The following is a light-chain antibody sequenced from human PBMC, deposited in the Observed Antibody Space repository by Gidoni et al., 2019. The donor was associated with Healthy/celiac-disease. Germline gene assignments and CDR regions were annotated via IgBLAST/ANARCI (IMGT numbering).Light chain of an antibody. CDR3: QQYGSSPPHT. CDR1: QSVSSSY. CDR2: GAS. V-gene: IGKV3-20*01. Sequence: EIVLTQSPGTLSLSPGERATLSCRASQSVSSSYLAWYQQKPGQAPRLLIYGASSRATGIPDRFSGSGSGTDFTLTIRRLEPEDFAVYYCQQYGSSPPHTFXQXTKLXIK. J-gene: IGKJ2*01.